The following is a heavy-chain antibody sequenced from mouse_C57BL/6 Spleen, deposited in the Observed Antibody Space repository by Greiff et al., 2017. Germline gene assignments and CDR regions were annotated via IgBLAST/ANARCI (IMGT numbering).Heavy chain of an antibody. CDR1: GYTFTSYW. Sequence: QVQLQQPGAELVKPGASVKLSCKASGYTFTSYWMQWVKQRPGQGLEWIGEIDPSDSYTNYNQKFKGKATLTVDTSSSTAYMQLSSLTSEDSAVYYCARGHYGSHWYFDVWGTGTTVTVSS. CDR3: ARGHYGSHWYFDV. J-gene: IGHJ1*03. V-gene: IGHV1-50*01. D-gene: IGHD1-1*01. CDR2: IDPSDSYT.